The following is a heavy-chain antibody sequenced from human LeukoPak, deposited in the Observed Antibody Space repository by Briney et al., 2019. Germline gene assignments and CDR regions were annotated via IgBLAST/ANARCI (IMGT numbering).Heavy chain of an antibody. D-gene: IGHD7-27*01. J-gene: IGHJ4*02. Sequence: GGSLRLSCAASGFTFDDYAMHWVRQAPGKGLEWVCLISGDGGSTYYADSVKGRFTISRDNSKNSLYLQMNSLRTEDTALYYCAKDIGLTGEFDYWGQGTLVTVSS. CDR2: ISGDGGST. V-gene: IGHV3-43*02. CDR3: AKDIGLTGEFDY. CDR1: GFTFDDYA.